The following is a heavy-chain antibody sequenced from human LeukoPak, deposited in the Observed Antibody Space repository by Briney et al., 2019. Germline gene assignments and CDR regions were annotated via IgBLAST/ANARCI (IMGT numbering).Heavy chain of an antibody. D-gene: IGHD2-21*01. J-gene: IGHJ4*02. CDR3: VTDPRCGDIWGFDY. V-gene: IGHV3-74*01. CDR2: INSDGDRT. CDR1: GLTFSNYW. Sequence: GGSLRLSCAASGLTFSNYWMHWIRQAPGKGLVWVSRINSDGDRTDYADSVKGRFTISRDNTKNTVYLQLNSLRAEDTAVYYCVTDPRCGDIWGFDYWGQGTLVTVSS.